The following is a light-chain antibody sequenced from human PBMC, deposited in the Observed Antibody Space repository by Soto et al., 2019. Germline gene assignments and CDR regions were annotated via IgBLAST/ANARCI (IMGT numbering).Light chain of an antibody. V-gene: IGKV3-20*01. CDR1: QSVSSNY. CDR2: GAS. J-gene: IGKJ5*01. CDR3: QHYDSSPPIN. Sequence: EIVLTQSPGTLSLSPGERATLSCRASQSVSSNYLAWYQQKPGQAPRLLIYGASTRATGIPDRFSGSGSGTDFNITISRLEPEDFAMYYCQHYDSSPPINFGQGTRLEIK.